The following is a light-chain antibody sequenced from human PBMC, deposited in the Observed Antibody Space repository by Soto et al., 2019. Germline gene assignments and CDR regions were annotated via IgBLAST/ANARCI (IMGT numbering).Light chain of an antibody. J-gene: IGLJ3*02. Sequence: QSALTQPPSASGSPGQSVTISCTGSKSDIGIYDFVSWYQHHPGKAPRLIIYEVVQRPSGVPDRFSGSKSGNTASLTVSGLQAADEADYYCNSFTSSSTWVFGGGTKVTVL. V-gene: IGLV2-8*01. CDR3: NSFTSSSTWV. CDR1: KSDIGIYDF. CDR2: EVV.